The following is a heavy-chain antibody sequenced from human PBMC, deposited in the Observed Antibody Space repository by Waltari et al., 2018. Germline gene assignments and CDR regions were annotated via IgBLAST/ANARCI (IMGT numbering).Heavy chain of an antibody. D-gene: IGHD2-21*02. J-gene: IGHJ4*02. V-gene: IGHV4-39*07. CDR3: AADGGNSGGFDY. CDR1: GGSISSSSYY. CDR2: IYYSGST. Sequence: QLQLQESGPGLVKPSETLSLTCTVSGGSISSSSYYWGWIRQPPGKGLEWIGRIYYSGSTYYSPSLKSRVTISVDTSKNQFSLKLSSVTAADTAVYYCAADGGNSGGFDYWGQGTLVTVSS.